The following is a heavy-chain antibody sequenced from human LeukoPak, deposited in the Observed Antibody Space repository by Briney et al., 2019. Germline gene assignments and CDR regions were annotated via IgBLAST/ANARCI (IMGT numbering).Heavy chain of an antibody. J-gene: IGHJ3*02. D-gene: IGHD4-17*01. CDR2: IWYDGSNK. V-gene: IGHV3-33*01. CDR1: GFTFSSYG. Sequence: PGRCLRLSCAASGFTFSSYGMHWVRQAPGKGLEWVAVIWYDGSNKYYADSVKGRFTISRDNSKNTLYLQMNSLRAEDTAVYYCARHGDYRAFDIWGQGTMVTVSS. CDR3: ARHGDYRAFDI.